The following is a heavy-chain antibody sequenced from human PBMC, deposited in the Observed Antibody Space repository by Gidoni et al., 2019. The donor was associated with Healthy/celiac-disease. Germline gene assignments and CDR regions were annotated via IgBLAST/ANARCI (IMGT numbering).Heavy chain of an antibody. CDR2: IYHSGST. D-gene: IGHD3-10*01. V-gene: IGHV4-4*02. CDR3: ARGIVPAEGTLWFGEFLPRWFDP. Sequence: QVQLQESGPGLVKPSGTLSLTCAVSGGSISSTNWWSWVRQPPGKGLEWIGEIYHSGSTNYNPSLKSRVTISVDKSKNQFSLKLSSVTAADTAVYYCARGIVPAEGTLWFGEFLPRWFDPWGQGTLVTVSS. CDR1: GGSISSTNW. J-gene: IGHJ5*02.